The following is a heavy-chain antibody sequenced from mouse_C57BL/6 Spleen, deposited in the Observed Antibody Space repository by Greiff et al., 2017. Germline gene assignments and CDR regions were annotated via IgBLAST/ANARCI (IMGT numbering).Heavy chain of an antibody. D-gene: IGHD2-4*01. CDR1: GYTFTSYW. V-gene: IGHV1-59*01. J-gene: IGHJ4*01. CDR2: IDPSDSYT. CDR3: ARSGDYDRPYAMDY. Sequence: QVQLKQPGAELVRPGTSVKLSCKASGYTFTSYWMHWVKQRPGQGLEWIGVIDPSDSYTNYNQKFKGKATLTVDTSSSTAYMQLSSLTSEDSAVYYCARSGDYDRPYAMDYWGQGTSVTVSS.